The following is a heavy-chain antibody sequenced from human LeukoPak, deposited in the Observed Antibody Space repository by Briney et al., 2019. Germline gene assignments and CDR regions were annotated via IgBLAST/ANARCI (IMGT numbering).Heavy chain of an antibody. D-gene: IGHD7-27*01. CDR3: ATEGAWGSSFDY. CDR2: INPSGGST. J-gene: IGHJ4*02. V-gene: IGHV1-46*01. CDR1: GYTFTSYY. Sequence: GASVKVSCKASGYTFTSYYMHWVRQAPGQGLEWMGIINPSGGSTSYAQRFQGRVTMTRDTSTSTVYMELSSLRSEDTAVYYCATEGAWGSSFDYWGQGTLVTVSS.